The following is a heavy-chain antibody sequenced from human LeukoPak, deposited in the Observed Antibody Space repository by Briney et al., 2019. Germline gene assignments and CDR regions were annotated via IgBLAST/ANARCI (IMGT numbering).Heavy chain of an antibody. V-gene: IGHV3-23*01. CDR1: GFTFSSYA. CDR2: ISGSGGST. CDR3: ARGGATYSSSPYFDY. Sequence: GGSLRLSCAASGFTFSSYAMSWVRQAPGKGLEWVSAISGSGGSTYYADSVKGRFTISRDNAKNSLYLQMNSLRAEDTAVYYCARGGATYSSSPYFDYWGQGTLVTVSS. J-gene: IGHJ4*02. D-gene: IGHD6-6*01.